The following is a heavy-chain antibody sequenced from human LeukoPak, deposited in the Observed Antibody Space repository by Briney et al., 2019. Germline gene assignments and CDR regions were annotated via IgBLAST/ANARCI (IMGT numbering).Heavy chain of an antibody. CDR3: ASMGVYYDFWSGEVGAFDI. Sequence: SETLSPTCAVYGGSFSGYYWSWIRQPPGKGLEWIGEINHSGSTNYNPSLKSRVTISVDTSKNQFSLKLSSVTAADTAVYYCASMGVYYDFWSGEVGAFDIWGQGTMVTVSS. D-gene: IGHD3-3*01. J-gene: IGHJ3*02. V-gene: IGHV4-34*01. CDR2: INHSGST. CDR1: GGSFSGYY.